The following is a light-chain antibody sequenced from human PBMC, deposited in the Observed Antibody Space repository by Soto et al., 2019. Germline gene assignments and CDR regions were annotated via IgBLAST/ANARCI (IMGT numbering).Light chain of an antibody. CDR1: QSVRSY. CDR3: QQYNDWPPWT. CDR2: GAS. J-gene: IGKJ1*01. V-gene: IGKV3-15*01. Sequence: EIVMTQSPATLSVSPGERATLSCRASQSVRSYLAWYQQKPDQAPSLLIYGASTRAAGVPARFSGSGSATEFTLTNSSLQSEDFEVYYCQQYNDWPPWTLGKGSKMEI.